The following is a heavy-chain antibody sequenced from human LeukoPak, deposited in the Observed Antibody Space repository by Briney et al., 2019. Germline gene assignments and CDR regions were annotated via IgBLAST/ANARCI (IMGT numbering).Heavy chain of an antibody. CDR1: GFTSSSYA. CDR2: ISGSGGST. J-gene: IGHJ4*02. CDR3: AKVHQVWSTSYYFDY. D-gene: IGHD2-21*01. V-gene: IGHV3-23*01. Sequence: GGSLRLSCAASGFTSSSYAMSWVRQAPGKGLEWVSAISGSGGSTYYADSVKGRFTISRDNSKNTLYLQMNSLRAEDTAVYYCAKVHQVWSTSYYFDYWGQGTLVTVSS.